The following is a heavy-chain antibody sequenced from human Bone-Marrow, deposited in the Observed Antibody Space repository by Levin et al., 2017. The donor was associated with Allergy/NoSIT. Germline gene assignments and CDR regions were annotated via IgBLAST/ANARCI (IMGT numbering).Heavy chain of an antibody. J-gene: IGHJ4*02. CDR2: ISYDGSTT. Sequence: PGGSLRLSCVASGFTFSSYGMYWVRQAPGKGLFWVALISYDGSTTYYADSVKGRFTISRDNSKNTLYLQINSLRPEDTAVYYCAKSYGGNSGSIDSWGQGTLVTVSS. D-gene: IGHD4-23*01. V-gene: IGHV3-30*18. CDR1: GFTFSSYG. CDR3: AKSYGGNSGSIDS.